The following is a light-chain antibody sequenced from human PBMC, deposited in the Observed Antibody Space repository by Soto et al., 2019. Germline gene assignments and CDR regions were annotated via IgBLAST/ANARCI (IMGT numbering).Light chain of an antibody. CDR2: GTS. CDR3: QQYNKWPPFT. J-gene: IGKJ2*01. Sequence: EIVMTQSPATLSMSPGESATLSCRASQSVNSNLAWYQQKPGQAPRLLIYGTSTRATGVPARFGGSGSGTEYTLTISSLQSEDFAVYYCQQYNKWPPFTFGQGTKLEIK. V-gene: IGKV3-15*01. CDR1: QSVNSN.